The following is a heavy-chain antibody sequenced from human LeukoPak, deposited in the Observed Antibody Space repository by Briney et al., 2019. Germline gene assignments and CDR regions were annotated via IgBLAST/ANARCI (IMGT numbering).Heavy chain of an antibody. CDR1: GFTFSSYA. CDR3: ARDKQLWYLIDY. V-gene: IGHV3-30*04. Sequence: PGRSLRLSCAASGFTFSSYAMHWVRQAPGKGLEWVAVISYDGSNKYYADSVKGRFTISRDNSKNTLYLQMNSLRAEDTAVYYCARDKQLWYLIDYWGQGTLVTVSS. CDR2: ISYDGSNK. J-gene: IGHJ4*02. D-gene: IGHD5-18*01.